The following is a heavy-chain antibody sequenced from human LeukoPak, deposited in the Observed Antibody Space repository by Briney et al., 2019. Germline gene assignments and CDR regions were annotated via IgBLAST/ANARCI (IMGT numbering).Heavy chain of an antibody. Sequence: GGSLRLSCAASGFTVSSNYMSWVRQAPGKGLEYVSVISSNEGTTYYANSVKGRFTISRDNSKNTLYLQMGSLRAEDMAVYYCARGGALVRGALDYWGQGTLVTVSS. CDR3: ARGGALVRGALDY. J-gene: IGHJ4*02. D-gene: IGHD3-10*01. CDR1: GFTVSSNY. CDR2: ISSNEGTT. V-gene: IGHV3-64*01.